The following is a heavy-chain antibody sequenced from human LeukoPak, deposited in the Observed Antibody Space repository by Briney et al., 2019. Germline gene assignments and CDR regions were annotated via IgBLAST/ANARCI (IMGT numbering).Heavy chain of an antibody. CDR2: IKQDGSEK. V-gene: IGHV3-7*03. CDR3: AKPTSGWYLGSYFDY. Sequence: GGSLRLSCAASGFTFSSYWMSWVRQAPGKGLEWVANIKQDGSEKYYVDSVKGRFTISRDNAKNSLYLQMNSLRAEDAAVYYCAKPTSGWYLGSYFDYWGQGTLVTVSS. CDR1: GFTFSSYW. J-gene: IGHJ4*02. D-gene: IGHD6-19*01.